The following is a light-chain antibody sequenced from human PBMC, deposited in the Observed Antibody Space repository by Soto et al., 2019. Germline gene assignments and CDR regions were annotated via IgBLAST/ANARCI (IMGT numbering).Light chain of an antibody. CDR2: GAS. Sequence: EIVLTQSPGTLSLSPGERATLSCRASQSVSSSYLAWYQQKPGQAPRLLIYGASSRATGIPDRFSGSGSGTDFTLTISRLEPEDFAVYYCQQYGSSHPTFGQGTRLDIK. CDR3: QQYGSSHPT. V-gene: IGKV3-20*01. J-gene: IGKJ5*01. CDR1: QSVSSSY.